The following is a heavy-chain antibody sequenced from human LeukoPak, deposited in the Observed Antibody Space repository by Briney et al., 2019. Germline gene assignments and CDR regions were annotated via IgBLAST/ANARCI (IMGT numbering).Heavy chain of an antibody. V-gene: IGHV5-51*01. D-gene: IGHD3-22*01. CDR3: ARKRSSGYYDSSGYAIDAFDM. Sequence: GEALKISCKSSGYRLSNYWIGWGRHGSGKGLEGIGTIYSSDSYTRYSPSFQGQVTISADKSINTAYLQWSSLKASDTAMYYCARKRSSGYYDSSGYAIDAFDMWGQGTMVTVSS. CDR1: GYRLSNYW. CDR2: IYSSDSYT. J-gene: IGHJ3*02.